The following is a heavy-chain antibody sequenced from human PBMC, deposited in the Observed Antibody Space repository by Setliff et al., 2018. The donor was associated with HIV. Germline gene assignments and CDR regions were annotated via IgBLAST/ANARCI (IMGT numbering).Heavy chain of an antibody. CDR2: ISGSGGSP. CDR3: AKDLVYYDSSGDLDY. Sequence: GGSLRLSCAASGFTFSSYAMSWVRQAPGKGLEWVSAISGSGGSPYYADSVKGRFTISRDDSKNTLYLQMNSLRAEDTAVYYCAKDLVYYDSSGDLDYWGQGTLVTVSS. J-gene: IGHJ4*02. D-gene: IGHD3-22*01. V-gene: IGHV3-23*01. CDR1: GFTFSSYA.